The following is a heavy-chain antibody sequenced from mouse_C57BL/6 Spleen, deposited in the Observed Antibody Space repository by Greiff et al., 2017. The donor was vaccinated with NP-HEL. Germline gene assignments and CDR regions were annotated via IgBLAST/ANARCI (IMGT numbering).Heavy chain of an antibody. D-gene: IGHD1-1*01. J-gene: IGHJ4*01. CDR3: ARDAIYAPMDY. Sequence: EVKLMESGGGLVQSGRSLRLSCATSGFTFSDFYMEWVRQAPGKGLEWIAASRNKANDYTTEYSASVKGRFIVSRDTSQSILYLQMNALRAEDTAIYYCARDAIYAPMDYWGQGTSVTVSS. CDR2: SRNKANDYTT. V-gene: IGHV7-1*01. CDR1: GFTFSDFY.